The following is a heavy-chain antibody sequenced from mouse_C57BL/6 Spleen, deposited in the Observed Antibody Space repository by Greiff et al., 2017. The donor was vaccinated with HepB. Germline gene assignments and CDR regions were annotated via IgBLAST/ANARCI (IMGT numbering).Heavy chain of an antibody. CDR3: ARPNYGGFAY. CDR1: GYTFTSYT. J-gene: IGHJ3*01. Sequence: VMLVESGAELARPGASVKMSCKASGYTFTSYTMHWVKQRPGQGLEWIGYINPSSGYTKYNQKFKDKATLTADKSSSTAYMQLSSLTSEDSAVYYCARPNYGGFAYWGQGTLVTVSA. D-gene: IGHD1-1*01. V-gene: IGHV1-4*01. CDR2: INPSSGYT.